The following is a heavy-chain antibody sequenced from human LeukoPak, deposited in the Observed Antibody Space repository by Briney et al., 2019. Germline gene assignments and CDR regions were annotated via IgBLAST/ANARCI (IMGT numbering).Heavy chain of an antibody. J-gene: IGHJ3*02. CDR1: GYTFTGYY. Sequence: ASVKVSCKASGYTFTGYYMHWVRQAPGQGLEWMGWINPNSGGTNYAQKSQGRVTMTRDTSISTAYMELSRLRSDDTAVYYCARDLSSTHDAFDIWGQGTMVTVSS. CDR3: ARDLSSTHDAFDI. CDR2: INPNSGGT. V-gene: IGHV1-2*02. D-gene: IGHD6-13*01.